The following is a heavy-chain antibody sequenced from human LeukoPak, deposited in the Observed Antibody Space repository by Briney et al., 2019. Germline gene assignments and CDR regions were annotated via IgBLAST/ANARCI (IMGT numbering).Heavy chain of an antibody. CDR3: ARKYYDSSGLPFDS. CDR1: GYTFTDYY. V-gene: IGHV1-2*06. D-gene: IGHD3-22*01. CDR2: INPGSGGT. J-gene: IGHJ4*02. Sequence: ASVRVSCKASGYTFTDYYINWVRQAPGQGLEWMGRINPGSGGTNYAQKFQGRVTVTRDTSISTVYMELSRVRPDDTAMYYGARKYYDSSGLPFDSWGQGTLVTVSS.